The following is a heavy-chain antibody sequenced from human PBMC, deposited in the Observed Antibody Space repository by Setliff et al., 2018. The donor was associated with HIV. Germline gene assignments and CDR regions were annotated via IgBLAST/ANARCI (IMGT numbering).Heavy chain of an antibody. Sequence: PSETLSLTCTVSGGSISSYYWSWIRQPPGKGLEWIGYIYYSGSTTYSPSLKSRLTISVDTSQHQFSLKLTSVTAADTAVYYCARQVPIPGVAVTPIDFWGQGILVTVSS. CDR3: ARQVPIPGVAVTPIDF. V-gene: IGHV4-59*08. CDR2: IYYSGST. CDR1: GGSISSYY. D-gene: IGHD3-22*01. J-gene: IGHJ4*02.